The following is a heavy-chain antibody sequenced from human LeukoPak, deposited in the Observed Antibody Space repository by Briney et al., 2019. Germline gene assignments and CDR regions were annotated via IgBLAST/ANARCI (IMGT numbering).Heavy chain of an antibody. J-gene: IGHJ4*02. V-gene: IGHV3-21*01. CDR2: ITASSTAI. CDR1: GFTSNTYT. D-gene: IGHD3-9*01. CDR3: ARTYYDILTGYNPYFDY. Sequence: GGSLRLSCAASGFTSNTYTMNWVRQAPGKGLEWVSSITASSTAIYSADSVKGRFTISRDNAKNFLYLQMNSLRAEDTAVYYCARTYYDILTGYNPYFDYWGQGILVTVSS.